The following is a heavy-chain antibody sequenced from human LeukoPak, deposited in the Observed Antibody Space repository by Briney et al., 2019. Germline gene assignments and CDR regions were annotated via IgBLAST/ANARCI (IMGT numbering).Heavy chain of an antibody. CDR1: GYTFTDYY. D-gene: IGHD1-26*01. CDR3: ARDPEELLLGYYFDY. V-gene: IGHV1-2*02. J-gene: IGHJ4*02. Sequence: GASVKVSCKASGYTFTDYYIQWVRQAPGQGLEWMGWINPNSGGTNYAQKLQGRVTMTRDTSISTAYMELSRLRSDDTAVYYCARDPEELLLGYYFDYWGQGTLVTVSS. CDR2: INPNSGGT.